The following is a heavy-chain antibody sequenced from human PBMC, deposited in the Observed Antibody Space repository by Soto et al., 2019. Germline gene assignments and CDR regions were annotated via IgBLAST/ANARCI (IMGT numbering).Heavy chain of an antibody. J-gene: IGHJ4*02. V-gene: IGHV5-51*01. CDR3: AGSPAGNCLAPFGF. D-gene: IGHD2-21*01. CDR2: IYPGDSEI. Sequence: PVQSLKISCQPSPYSFTTYWIAWVRQTPGRGLEWMGIIYPGDSEIKYSPSFDGQVTFSVDKSTSTAYLQWICLKTSDTGMYFCAGSPAGNCLAPFGFWDPGSMVSVSS. CDR1: PYSFTTYW.